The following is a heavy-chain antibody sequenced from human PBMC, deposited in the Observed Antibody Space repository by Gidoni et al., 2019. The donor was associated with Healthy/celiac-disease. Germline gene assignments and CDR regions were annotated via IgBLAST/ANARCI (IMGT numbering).Heavy chain of an antibody. V-gene: IGHV1-2*02. Sequence: QVQLVQSGAEVKKPGASVKVSCKASAYTFPGYYMHWVRPAPGQGLEWMGWINPNSGGTNYAQKFQGRVTMTRDTSISTAYMELSRLRSDDTAVYYCARDPYYYDSSGYLEEDYWGQGTLVTVSS. CDR2: INPNSGGT. CDR1: AYTFPGYY. D-gene: IGHD3-22*01. CDR3: ARDPYYYDSSGYLEEDY. J-gene: IGHJ4*02.